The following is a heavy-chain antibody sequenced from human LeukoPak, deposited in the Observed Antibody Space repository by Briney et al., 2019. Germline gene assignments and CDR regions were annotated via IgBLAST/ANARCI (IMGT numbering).Heavy chain of an antibody. D-gene: IGHD1-26*01. Sequence: SETLSLTCAVYGGSFSGYYWSWIRQPPGKGLEGIGEINHSGSTNYNPSLKSRVTISVDKSKNQLSLKLSSVTAADTAVYYCARLGIVGATNYWGQGTLVTVSS. CDR3: ARLGIVGATNY. J-gene: IGHJ4*02. CDR2: INHSGST. CDR1: GGSFSGYY. V-gene: IGHV4-34*01.